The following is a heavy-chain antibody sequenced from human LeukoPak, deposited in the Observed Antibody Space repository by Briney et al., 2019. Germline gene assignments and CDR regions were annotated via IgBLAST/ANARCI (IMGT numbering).Heavy chain of an antibody. CDR2: IIPIFGTA. D-gene: IGHD2-8*01. CDR3: AHLACTNGVCQGFDY. J-gene: IGHJ4*02. CDR1: GGTFSSYA. V-gene: IGHV1-69*13. Sequence: ASVKVSCKASGGTFSSYAISWVRQAPGQGLEWMGGIIPIFGTANYAQKFQGRVTITADESTSTAYMGLSSLRSEDTAVYYCAHLACTNGVCQGFDYWGQGTLVTVSS.